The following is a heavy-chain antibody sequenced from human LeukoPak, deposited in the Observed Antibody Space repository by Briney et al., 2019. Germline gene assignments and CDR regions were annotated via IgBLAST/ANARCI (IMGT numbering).Heavy chain of an antibody. V-gene: IGHV4-34*01. Sequence: SETLSLTCAVYGGSFSGYYWSWIRQPPGKGLEWIGEINHSGSTNYNPSLKSRVTISVDTSKNQFSLKLSSVTAADTAVYYCVSTAYVWGSYRRFENYWGQGTLVTVSS. J-gene: IGHJ4*02. D-gene: IGHD3-16*02. CDR1: GGSFSGYY. CDR3: VSTAYVWGSYRRFENY. CDR2: INHSGST.